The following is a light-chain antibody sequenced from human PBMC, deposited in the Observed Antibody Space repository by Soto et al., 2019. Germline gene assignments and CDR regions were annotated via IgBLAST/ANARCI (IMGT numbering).Light chain of an antibody. CDR3: QEYSDWPPYT. CDR2: GAS. Sequence: EIVMTQSPATLSVSPGERATLSCRASQSIRFNLAWSLQNPGQAPRLRISGASTRSTGVPARFSGTGSGTEFTLAISSLQSEDFAVYYGQEYSDWPPYTCGQGNKVEIK. V-gene: IGKV3-15*01. CDR1: QSIRFN. J-gene: IGKJ2*01.